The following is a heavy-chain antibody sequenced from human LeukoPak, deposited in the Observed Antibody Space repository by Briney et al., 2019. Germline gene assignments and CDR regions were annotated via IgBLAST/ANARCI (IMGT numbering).Heavy chain of an antibody. CDR2: IYHSGST. Sequence: SETLSLTCVVSGGSISSSNWWSWVRQPPGKGLEWIGEIYHSGSTNYNPSLKSRVTISVDKSKNQFSLKLNSVTAADTAVYYCARPKKPSYGMDVWGQGTTVTVSS. CDR1: GGSISSSNW. V-gene: IGHV4-4*02. J-gene: IGHJ6*02. CDR3: ARPKKPSYGMDV.